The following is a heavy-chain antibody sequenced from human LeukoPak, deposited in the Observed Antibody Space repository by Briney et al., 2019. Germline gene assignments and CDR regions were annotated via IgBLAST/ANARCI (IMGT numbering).Heavy chain of an antibody. CDR2: ISYDGSNK. J-gene: IGHJ6*02. V-gene: IGHV3-30*18. Sequence: PGRSLRLSCAASGFTFSSYDIHWVRQAPGKGLEWVAVISYDGSNKYYAASVKGRFTISRDNSKNTLYLQMNSRRPEDTAVYYCAKDPSGDSFGSYGLDVWGQGTTVTVSS. CDR1: GFTFSSYD. D-gene: IGHD5-18*01. CDR3: AKDPSGDSFGSYGLDV.